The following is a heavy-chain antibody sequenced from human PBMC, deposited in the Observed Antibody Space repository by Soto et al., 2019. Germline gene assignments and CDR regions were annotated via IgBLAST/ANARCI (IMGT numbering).Heavy chain of an antibody. Sequence: PGGSLRLSWAASGFTFSSYGMHWVRQAPGKGLEWVAVISYDGSNKYYADSVKGRFTISRDNSKNTLYLQMNSLRAEDTAVYYCAKDRGYYDSSGSRIPDWFDPWGQGTLVTVSS. CDR3: AKDRGYYDSSGSRIPDWFDP. CDR2: ISYDGSNK. J-gene: IGHJ5*02. D-gene: IGHD3-22*01. CDR1: GFTFSSYG. V-gene: IGHV3-30*18.